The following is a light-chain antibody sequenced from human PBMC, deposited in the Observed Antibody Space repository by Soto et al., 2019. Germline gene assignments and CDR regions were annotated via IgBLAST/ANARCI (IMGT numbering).Light chain of an antibody. CDR2: GAS. J-gene: IGKJ1*01. CDR3: LQDYGDSWT. V-gene: IGKV3D-7*01. CDR1: QSVSSSY. Sequence: PGERVTLSCRASQSVSSSYLTWYQQKPGQAPRLLIYGASTRATGIPARFSGSGSGTDFTLTISSLQPEDFASYYCLQDYGDSWTFGQGTKVDIK.